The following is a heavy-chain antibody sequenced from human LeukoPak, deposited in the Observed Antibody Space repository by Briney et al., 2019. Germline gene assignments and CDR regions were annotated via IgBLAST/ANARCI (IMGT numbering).Heavy chain of an antibody. V-gene: IGHV4-39*01. CDR2: IYYSGST. J-gene: IGHJ4*02. Sequence: SETLSLTCTVSGGSISSSSYYWGWIRQPPGKGLEWIGSIYYSGSTYYNPSLKSRVTISVDTSKNQFSLKLSSVTAADTAVYYCARRPAPYYYDSSGYSFDYWGQGTLVTVSS. D-gene: IGHD3-22*01. CDR1: GGSISSSSYY. CDR3: ARRPAPYYYDSSGYSFDY.